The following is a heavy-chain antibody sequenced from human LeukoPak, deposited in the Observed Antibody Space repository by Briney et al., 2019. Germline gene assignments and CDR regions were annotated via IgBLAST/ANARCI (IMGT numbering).Heavy chain of an antibody. Sequence: PGGSLRLSCAASGFTFSTYWMSWVRQAPGKGLEWVANVNLDGSEKYYVDSVKGRFTISRDNAKTSLYLQMNSLRAEDTAVYYSARDTVQVVGSWYFDLWGRGTLVTVSS. J-gene: IGHJ2*01. CDR2: VNLDGSEK. V-gene: IGHV3-7*01. CDR3: ARDTVQVVGSWYFDL. D-gene: IGHD2-2*01. CDR1: GFTFSTYW.